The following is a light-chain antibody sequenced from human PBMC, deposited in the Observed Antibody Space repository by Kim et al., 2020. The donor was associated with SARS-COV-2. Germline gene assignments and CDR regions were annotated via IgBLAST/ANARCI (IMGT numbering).Light chain of an antibody. Sequence: QSALTQPRSVSGSPGQSVTISCTGTSSDVGSYNYVSWYQQHPGKAPKLIIYDVTKRPSGVPDRFSGSKSGNTASLTISGLQAEDEADYYCCSYSGRVVFGGGTQLTVL. J-gene: IGLJ2*01. CDR3: CSYSGRVV. CDR1: SSDVGSYNY. CDR2: DVT. V-gene: IGLV2-11*01.